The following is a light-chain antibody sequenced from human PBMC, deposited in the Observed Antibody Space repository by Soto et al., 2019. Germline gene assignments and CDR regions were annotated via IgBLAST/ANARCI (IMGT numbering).Light chain of an antibody. J-gene: IGKJ4*02. CDR2: AAS. Sequence: DIPLTQSPSFVSASVGDKVTITCRASQGIRNFLAWYHHKPGKAPKLLIYAASTLQSGVPSRFSGSGSGTEFTVTGNSLRPDDFATYCCQQLHTYPQVTFRGGTKVEI. V-gene: IGKV1-9*01. CDR3: QQLHTYPQVT. CDR1: QGIRNF.